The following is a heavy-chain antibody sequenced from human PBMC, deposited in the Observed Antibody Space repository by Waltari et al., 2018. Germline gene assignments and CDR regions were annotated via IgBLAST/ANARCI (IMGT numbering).Heavy chain of an antibody. CDR1: GGSIISNRHY. Sequence: QLHLQEAGPGLVKPSETLSLTCSVSGGSIISNRHYWAWCRPPPGKGLEWTAIISYTGTTYYNPSLSSRVTISVDIAKNQFSLKLTSVTPADTAVYYCATYVGASIGTAAFDVWGQGTMVTVSS. V-gene: IGHV4-39*01. CDR3: ATYVGASIGTAAFDV. D-gene: IGHD3-16*01. CDR2: ISYTGTT. J-gene: IGHJ3*01.